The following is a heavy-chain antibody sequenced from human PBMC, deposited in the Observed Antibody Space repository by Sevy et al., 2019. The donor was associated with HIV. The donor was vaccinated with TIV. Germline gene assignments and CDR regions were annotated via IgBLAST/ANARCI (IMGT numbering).Heavy chain of an antibody. Sequence: GGSLRLSCAASGFTFDDYAMHWVRQAPGKGLEWVSRIDWDGGSTYYADSVKGRFTISRDNCKNSLYLQMNSLRAEDTAFYYGAKGSGGSGSYYDSWGQGTLVTVSS. CDR2: IDWDGGST. J-gene: IGHJ4*02. CDR1: GFTFDDYA. V-gene: IGHV3-43D*04. CDR3: AKGSGGSGSYYDS. D-gene: IGHD3-10*01.